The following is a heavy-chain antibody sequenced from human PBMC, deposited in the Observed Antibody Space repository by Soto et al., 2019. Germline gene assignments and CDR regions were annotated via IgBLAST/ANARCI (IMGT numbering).Heavy chain of an antibody. CDR2: IYTSGST. CDR3: ARGRGYYDSSGYYAFDY. J-gene: IGHJ4*02. CDR1: GGSISGYY. V-gene: IGHV4-4*07. D-gene: IGHD3-22*01. Sequence: SETLSLTCTVSGGSISGYYWSWIRQPAGKGLEWIGRIYTSGSTNYNPSLKSRVTMSVDTSKNQFSLKLSSVTAADTAVCYCARGRGYYDSSGYYAFDYWGQGTLVTVSS.